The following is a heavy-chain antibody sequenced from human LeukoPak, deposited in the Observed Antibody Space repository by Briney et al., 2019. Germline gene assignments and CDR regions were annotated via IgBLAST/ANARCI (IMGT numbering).Heavy chain of an antibody. D-gene: IGHD2-2*02. CDR1: GGSISSYY. CDR2: IYYSGST. CDR3: ARGIRYCSSTSCYRRFNWFDP. Sequence: SETLSLTCTVSGGSISSYYWSWIRQPPGKGLEWIGYIYYSGSTNYNPSFKSRVTISVDTSKNQFSLKLSSVTAADTAVYYCARGIRYCSSTSCYRRFNWFDPWGQGTLVTVSS. J-gene: IGHJ5*02. V-gene: IGHV4-59*01.